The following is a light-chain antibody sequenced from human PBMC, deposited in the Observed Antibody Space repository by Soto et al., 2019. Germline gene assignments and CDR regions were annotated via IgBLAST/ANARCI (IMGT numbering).Light chain of an antibody. CDR2: ANS. V-gene: IGLV1-40*01. CDR3: QSYDSSLSVL. Sequence: QSVLTQPPSVSGAPGQRVTISCTGSSSNIGAGYDVHWFQQLPGTAPKLRIYANSNRPSGVPDRLPGSKSGTSASLAITGLRAEDEADYYCQSYDSSLSVLFGGWTKLTVL. CDR1: SSNIGAGYD. J-gene: IGLJ2*01.